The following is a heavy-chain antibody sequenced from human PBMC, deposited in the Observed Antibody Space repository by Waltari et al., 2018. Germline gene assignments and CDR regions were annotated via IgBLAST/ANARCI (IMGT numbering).Heavy chain of an antibody. CDR3: ARMDYSYGYEWFDP. V-gene: IGHV1-2*02. CDR1: GYTFTGYY. J-gene: IGHJ5*02. D-gene: IGHD5-18*01. Sequence: QVQLVQSGAEVKKPGASVKVSCKASGYTFTGYYMHWVRQAPGQGLEWRGWINPNSGGTNYAQKCQGRVTMTRDTSISTAYMELSRLRSDDTAVYYCARMDYSYGYEWFDPWGQGTLVTVSS. CDR2: INPNSGGT.